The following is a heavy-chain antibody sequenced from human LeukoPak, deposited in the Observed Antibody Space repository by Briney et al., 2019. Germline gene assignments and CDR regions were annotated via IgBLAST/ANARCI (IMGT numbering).Heavy chain of an antibody. CDR2: INAGNGNT. V-gene: IGHV1-3*01. Sequence: ASVKVSCKASGYTFTSYAMHWVRQAPGQRLEWMGWINAGNGNTKYSQKFQGRVTITRDTSAGTAYMELSSLRSEDTAVYYCARPLKWELLRFDYWGQGTLVTVSS. CDR1: GYTFTSYA. D-gene: IGHD1-26*01. CDR3: ARPLKWELLRFDY. J-gene: IGHJ4*02.